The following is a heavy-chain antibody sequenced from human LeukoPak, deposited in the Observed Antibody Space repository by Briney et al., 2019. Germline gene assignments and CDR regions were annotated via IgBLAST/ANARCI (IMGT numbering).Heavy chain of an antibody. J-gene: IGHJ5*02. D-gene: IGHD2-2*02. CDR1: GFTFSSYA. V-gene: IGHV3-33*08. Sequence: GGSLRLSCAASGFTFSSYAMSWVRQAPGKGLEWVAVIWYDGSNKYYADSVKGRFTISRDNSKNTLYLQMNSLRAEDTAVYYCARDRQPAAIWAFDPWGQGTLVTVSS. CDR3: ARDRQPAAIWAFDP. CDR2: IWYDGSNK.